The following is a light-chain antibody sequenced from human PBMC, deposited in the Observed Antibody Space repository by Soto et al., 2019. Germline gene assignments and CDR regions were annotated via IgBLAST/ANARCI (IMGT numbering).Light chain of an antibody. J-gene: IGKJ2*01. CDR2: GSS. CDR3: HQYGSSPPYT. Sequence: EIVLTQSPGTLSLSPGERATLSCRASQSVSNNYIAWYQQKPGQAPRLLIFGSSDRATGIPDRFSGSGSGTYFTLTISRLEPEALAVYYCHQYGSSPPYTFGHGTNLEI. V-gene: IGKV3-20*01. CDR1: QSVSNNY.